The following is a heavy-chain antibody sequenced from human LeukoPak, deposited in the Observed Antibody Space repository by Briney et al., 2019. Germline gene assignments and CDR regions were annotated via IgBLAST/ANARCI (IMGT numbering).Heavy chain of an antibody. D-gene: IGHD3-22*01. CDR1: GGTFSSYA. CDR2: IIPIFGTA. CDR3: ARDALIGDSSGYQFDP. V-gene: IGHV1-69*13. Sequence: SVKVSCKASGGTFSSYAISWVRQAPGQGLEWMGGIIPIFGTANYAQKFQGRVTIAADESTSTAYMELSSLRSEDTAVYYCARDALIGDSSGYQFDPWGQGTLVTVSS. J-gene: IGHJ5*02.